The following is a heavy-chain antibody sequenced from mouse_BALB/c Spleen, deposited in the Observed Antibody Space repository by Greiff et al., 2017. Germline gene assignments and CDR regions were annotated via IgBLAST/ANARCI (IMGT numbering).Heavy chain of an antibody. Sequence: EVKLMESGGDLVKPGGSLKLSCAASGFTFSSYGMSWVRQTPDKRLEWVATISSGGSYTYYPDSVKGRFTISRDNAKNTLYLQMSSLKSEDTAMYYCARPSLDYAMDYWGQGTSVTVSS. V-gene: IGHV5-6*01. CDR3: ARPSLDYAMDY. D-gene: IGHD3-1*01. J-gene: IGHJ4*01. CDR1: GFTFSSYG. CDR2: ISSGGSYT.